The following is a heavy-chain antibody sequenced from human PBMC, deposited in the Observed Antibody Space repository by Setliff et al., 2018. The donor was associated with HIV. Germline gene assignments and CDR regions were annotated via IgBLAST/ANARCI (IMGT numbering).Heavy chain of an antibody. J-gene: IGHJ4*02. Sequence: ASVKVSCKASGYTFTGYYMHWVRQAPGQGLEWMGRINPNSGGTNYAQKFQGRVSMTRDTSTSTVYMELSSLRSEDTAVYYCARWLGGTRIGGFGEFHDYWGQGTLVTVSS. CDR2: INPNSGGT. V-gene: IGHV1-2*06. D-gene: IGHD3-10*01. CDR1: GYTFTGYY. CDR3: ARWLGGTRIGGFGEFHDY.